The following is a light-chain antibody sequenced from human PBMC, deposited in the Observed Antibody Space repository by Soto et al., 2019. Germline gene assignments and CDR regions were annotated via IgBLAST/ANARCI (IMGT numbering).Light chain of an antibody. J-gene: IGKJ5*01. CDR2: LGS. CDR3: MQALQTPIT. CDR1: QSLLQSNGYNY. Sequence: DIVMIQSPLSLPVTPGEPASISCRSSQSLLQSNGYNYLDWYLQKPGQSPQLLIYLGSTRASGVPDRFSGSGSGTDFTLKISRVEAEDVGVYYCMQALQTPITFGQGTRLEIK. V-gene: IGKV2-28*01.